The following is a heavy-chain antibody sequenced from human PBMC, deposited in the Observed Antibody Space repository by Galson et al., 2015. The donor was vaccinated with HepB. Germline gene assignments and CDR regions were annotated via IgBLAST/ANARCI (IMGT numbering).Heavy chain of an antibody. D-gene: IGHD1-26*01. Sequence: SLRLSCAASGFTFSSYGMHWVRQAPGKGLEWVAVISYDGSNKYYADSVKGRFTISRDNSKNTLYLQMNSLRAEDTAVYYCAKDYSGSPFTAYWGQGTLVTVSS. J-gene: IGHJ4*02. CDR3: AKDYSGSPFTAY. CDR2: ISYDGSNK. V-gene: IGHV3-30*18. CDR1: GFTFSSYG.